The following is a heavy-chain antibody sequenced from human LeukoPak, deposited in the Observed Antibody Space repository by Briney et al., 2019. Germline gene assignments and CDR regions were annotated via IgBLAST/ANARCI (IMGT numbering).Heavy chain of an antibody. V-gene: IGHV1-18*04. CDR3: ARTDYDILTGARMDV. CDR2: ISAYNANT. CDR1: GYTFTNYG. Sequence: ASVKVSCKASGYTFTNYGITWVRQAPGQGLEWMGWISAYNANTNYAQKFQGRVTMTTDTSTSTVYMELRSLRSDDTAIYYCARTDYDILTGARMDVWGKGTTVTISS. D-gene: IGHD3-9*01. J-gene: IGHJ6*04.